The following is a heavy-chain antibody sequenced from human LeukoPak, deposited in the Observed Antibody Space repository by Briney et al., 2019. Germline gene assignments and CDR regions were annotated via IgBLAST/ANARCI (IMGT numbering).Heavy chain of an antibody. CDR3: AKDGVAPRRWFDP. CDR1: GFIFSSYA. D-gene: IGHD2-15*01. V-gene: IGHV3-23*01. Sequence: GGSLRLSCAASGFIFSSYAMTWVRQAPGRGLEWLSTISGSGTTTYYVDSVKGRFTVSRDNSKNTLYLQMNSLRAEDTAVYYCAKDGVAPRRWFDPWGQGTLVTVSS. J-gene: IGHJ5*02. CDR2: ISGSGTTT.